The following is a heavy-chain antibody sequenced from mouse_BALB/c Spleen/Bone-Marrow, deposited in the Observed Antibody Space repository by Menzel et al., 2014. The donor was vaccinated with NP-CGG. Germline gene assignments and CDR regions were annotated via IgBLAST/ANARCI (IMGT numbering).Heavy chain of an antibody. CDR1: GFTFSSYG. J-gene: IGHJ4*01. CDR3: ARHRDAMDY. Sequence: EVKLVESVGDLVKPGGSLKLSCAASGFTFSSYGMSWVRQTPDKRLEWVATISSGGSYTYYPDSVKGRFTISRDNAKSTLYLQMSSLKSEDTAMYYCARHRDAMDYWGQGTSVTVSS. D-gene: IGHD2-14*01. CDR2: ISSGGSYT. V-gene: IGHV5-6*02.